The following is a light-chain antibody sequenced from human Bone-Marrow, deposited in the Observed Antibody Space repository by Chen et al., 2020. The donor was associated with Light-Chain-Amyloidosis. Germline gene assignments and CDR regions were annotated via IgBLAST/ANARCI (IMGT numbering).Light chain of an antibody. CDR3: AAWDDGLNGVL. Sequence: QSVLPQPPSVSAAPGQRVTISGTGSSSNIGAGNDVHWYQQFPGTAPKLLIYFNSQRPSGVPDRFSGSKSGTSASLAISGLQSDDEADYFCAAWDDGLNGVLFGGGTKLTVL. CDR2: FNS. J-gene: IGLJ2*01. CDR1: SSNIGAGND. V-gene: IGLV1-44*01.